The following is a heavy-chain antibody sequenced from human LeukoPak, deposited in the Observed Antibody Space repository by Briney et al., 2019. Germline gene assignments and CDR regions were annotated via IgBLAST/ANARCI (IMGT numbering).Heavy chain of an antibody. CDR3: ARAPLYYYDSSGYYYDY. D-gene: IGHD3-22*01. CDR1: GYTFTSYG. V-gene: IGHV1-18*01. J-gene: IGHJ4*02. CDR2: ISAYNGNT. Sequence: ASVKVSCKASGYTFTSYGISWVRQAPGQGLEWMGWISAYNGNTNYAQKLQGRVTMTTDTSTSTAYMELRSLRSDDTTVYYCARAPLYYYDSSGYYYDYWGQGTLVTVSS.